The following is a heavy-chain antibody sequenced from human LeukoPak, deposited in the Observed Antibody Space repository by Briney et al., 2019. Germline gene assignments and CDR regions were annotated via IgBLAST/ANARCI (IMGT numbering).Heavy chain of an antibody. D-gene: IGHD5-12*01. J-gene: IGHJ4*02. CDR2: IYYSGSTNYST. CDR3: ASVRNLVATSRPGDGDYFDY. CDR1: GGSISSYY. V-gene: IGHV4-59*01. Sequence: SETLSLTCTVSGGSISSYYWSWLRQPPGKGLEWIGDIYYSGSTNYSTNYNPSLKSRVTISIDTSKKQFSLKLSSVTAADTAVYYCASVRNLVATSRPGDGDYFDYWGQGTLVTVSS.